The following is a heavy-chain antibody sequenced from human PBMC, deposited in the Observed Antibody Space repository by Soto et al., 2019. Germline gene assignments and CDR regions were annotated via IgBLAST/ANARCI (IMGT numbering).Heavy chain of an antibody. Sequence: SETLSLTCTVSGGSISSYYWSWIRQPPGKGLEWIGYIYYSGSTNYNPSLKSRVTISVDTSKNQFSLKLSSVTAADTAVYYCARVGTNDPRKGYYYYYMDVWGKGTTVTVSS. J-gene: IGHJ6*03. CDR3: ARVGTNDPRKGYYYYYMDV. CDR1: GGSISSYY. D-gene: IGHD1-1*01. CDR2: IYYSGST. V-gene: IGHV4-59*01.